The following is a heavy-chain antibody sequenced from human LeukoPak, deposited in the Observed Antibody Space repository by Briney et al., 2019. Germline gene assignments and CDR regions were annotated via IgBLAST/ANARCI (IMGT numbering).Heavy chain of an antibody. V-gene: IGHV3-74*01. CDR3: ARSEAVAWSFDL. D-gene: IGHD6-19*01. Sequence: GGSLRLSCAASGFTFSAYWMHWVRQAPGKGLVWVSRINTDGRDTRYADSVQGRFTISRDNAKNMLYLQMNSLRAEDTAVYYCARSEAVAWSFDLWGRGTLVTVSS. CDR2: INTDGRDT. J-gene: IGHJ2*01. CDR1: GFTFSAYW.